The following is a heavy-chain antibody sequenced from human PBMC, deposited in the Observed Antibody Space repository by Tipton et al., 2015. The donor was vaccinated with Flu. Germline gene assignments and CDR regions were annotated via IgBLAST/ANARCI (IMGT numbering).Heavy chain of an antibody. CDR2: INPSGGST. Sequence: QLVQSGAEVKKPGASVKVSCKASGYTFTSYYMHWVRQAPGQGLEWMGIINPSGGSTSYAQKFQGRVTMTRDTSTSTVYMELSSLRSAAPAVSYGATERPTRGGPRFPPANGTPPFQPVFSPYYGLDAWGQGTPFPVPS. V-gene: IGHV1-46*01. CDR3: ATERPTRGGPRFPPANGTPPFQPVFSPYYGLDA. CDR1: GYTFTSYY. D-gene: IGHD2-15*01. J-gene: IGHJ6*02.